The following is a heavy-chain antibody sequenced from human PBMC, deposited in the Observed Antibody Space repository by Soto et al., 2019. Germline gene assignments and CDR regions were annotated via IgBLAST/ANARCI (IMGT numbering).Heavy chain of an antibody. CDR2: INHSGST. CDR3: ASENYVWGSYRPYYFDY. J-gene: IGHJ4*02. Sequence: SETLSLTCAVYGGSFSGYYWSWIRQPPGKGLEWIGEINHSGSTNYNPSIKSRVTISVDTSKNQFSLKLSSVTAADTAVYYCASENYVWGSYRPYYFDYWGQGTLVTVSS. CDR1: GGSFSGYY. D-gene: IGHD3-16*02. V-gene: IGHV4-34*01.